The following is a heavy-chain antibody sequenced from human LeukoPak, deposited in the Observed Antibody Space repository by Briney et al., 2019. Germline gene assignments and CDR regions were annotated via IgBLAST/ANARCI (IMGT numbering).Heavy chain of an antibody. D-gene: IGHD5-18*01. J-gene: IGHJ4*02. CDR3: GRVKRYSYGSYFDY. CDR1: GGSISSYY. CDR2: IYYSGST. V-gene: IGHV4-59*01. Sequence: SETLSLTCTVSGGSISSYYWSWIRQPPGKGLEWIGYIYYSGSTNYNTSLKSRVTISVDTSKNQFSLKLSSVTAADTAVYYCGRVKRYSYGSYFDYWGQGTLVTVSS.